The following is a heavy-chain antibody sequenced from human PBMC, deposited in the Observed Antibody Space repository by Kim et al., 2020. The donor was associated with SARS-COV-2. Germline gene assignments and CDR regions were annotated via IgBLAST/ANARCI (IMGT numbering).Heavy chain of an antibody. CDR2: INPTGDYT. Sequence: ASVKVSCKASGYTFTSYFMHWVRQAPGQGLEWMGIINPTGDYTSYAQKFQGRVAMTRDTSTSTVYMELSSLRSEDTAVYYCARAWEQHFDYWGQRTLATV. CDR3: ARAWEQHFDY. CDR1: GYTFTSYF. V-gene: IGHV1-46*01. D-gene: IGHD1-26*01. J-gene: IGHJ4*02.